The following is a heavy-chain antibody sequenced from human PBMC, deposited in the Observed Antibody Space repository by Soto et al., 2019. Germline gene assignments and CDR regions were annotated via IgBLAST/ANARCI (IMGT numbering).Heavy chain of an antibody. CDR2: VYWDDDK. V-gene: IGHV2-5*02. CDR1: GFSLSTSGVG. CDR3: AHDSSGLYGFDY. D-gene: IGHD6-19*01. J-gene: IGHJ4*02. Sequence: QITLKESGPTLVKPTQTLTLTCTFSGFSLSTSGVGVGWIRQPPGKALEWLALVYWDDDKRYSPSLRNRLIIXQXLSKNPVVLIMTNMDPLDTATYYCAHDSSGLYGFDYWGQGTLVTVSS.